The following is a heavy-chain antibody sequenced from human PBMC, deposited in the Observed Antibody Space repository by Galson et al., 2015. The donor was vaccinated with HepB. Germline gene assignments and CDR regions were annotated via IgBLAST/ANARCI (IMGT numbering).Heavy chain of an antibody. D-gene: IGHD4-17*01. Sequence: SLRLSCAASGFTFNFYWMHWVRQAPGKGLVWLSRVNSEGSNTTYADSVKGRFTISRDNAKNTLYLQMNSLRVEDTAVYYCERMITVTPTTWGQGTLVIVSS. CDR3: ERMITVTPTT. CDR2: VNSEGSNT. J-gene: IGHJ5*02. V-gene: IGHV3-74*01. CDR1: GFTFNFYW.